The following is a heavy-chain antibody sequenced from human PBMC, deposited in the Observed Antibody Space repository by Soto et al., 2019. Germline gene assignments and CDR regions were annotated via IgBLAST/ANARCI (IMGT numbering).Heavy chain of an antibody. CDR2: INPILGTP. CDR3: ARGGVDVVATSAFDY. D-gene: IGHD5-12*01. Sequence: QVQLVHSGAEVKKPGSSVKVSCKASGATYSTSAISWVRQAPGQGLEWMGGINPILGTPDYAHKFKGRVTITADESTSTVYMELGSLRSEDTALYFCARGGVDVVATSAFDYWGQGTLVTVSS. V-gene: IGHV1-69*01. J-gene: IGHJ4*02. CDR1: GATYSTSA.